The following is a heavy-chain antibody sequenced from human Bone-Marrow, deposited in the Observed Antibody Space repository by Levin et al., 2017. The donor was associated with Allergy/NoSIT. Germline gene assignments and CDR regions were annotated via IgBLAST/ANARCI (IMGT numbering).Heavy chain of an antibody. V-gene: IGHV3-23*01. CDR1: GFTFSSYA. J-gene: IGHJ4*02. CDR3: AKESPYCSSSSCRKYYFDY. D-gene: IGHD2-2*01. CDR2: ISNGGGST. Sequence: SCTASGFTFSSYAMSWVRQTPGKGLEWVSAISNGGGSTYYADSVKGRFTISRDNSKNTVHLQMNSLRGEDTALYYCAKESPYCSSSSCRKYYFDYWGQGTLVTVSS.